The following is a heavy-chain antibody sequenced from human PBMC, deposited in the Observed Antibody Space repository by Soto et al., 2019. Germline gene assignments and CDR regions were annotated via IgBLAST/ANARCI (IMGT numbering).Heavy chain of an antibody. J-gene: IGHJ4*02. V-gene: IGHV3-7*01. CDR3: ARTIVVVPAAIHPLSFFFDY. Sequence: GGSLRLSCAASGFTFSSYWMSWVRQAPGKGLEWVANIKQDGSEKYYADSVKGRFTISRDNAKNSLYLQMNSLRAEDTAVYYCARTIVVVPAAIHPLSFFFDYWGQGTLVTVSS. D-gene: IGHD2-2*01. CDR2: IKQDGSEK. CDR1: GFTFSSYW.